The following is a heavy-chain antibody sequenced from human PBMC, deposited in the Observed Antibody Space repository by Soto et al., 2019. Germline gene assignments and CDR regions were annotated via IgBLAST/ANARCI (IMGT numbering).Heavy chain of an antibody. CDR1: GGSISSGGYY. D-gene: IGHD5-18*01. CDR3: ARSGYSYGPNPLLY. J-gene: IGHJ4*02. V-gene: IGHV4-31*03. Sequence: QVQLQESGPGLVKPSQTLSLTCTVSGGSISSGGYYWSWIRQHPGKGLEWIGYIYYSGSTYYNPSPKSRDTISVDTSKNQFSLKLSSVTAADTAVYYCARSGYSYGPNPLLYWGQGTLVTVSS. CDR2: IYYSGST.